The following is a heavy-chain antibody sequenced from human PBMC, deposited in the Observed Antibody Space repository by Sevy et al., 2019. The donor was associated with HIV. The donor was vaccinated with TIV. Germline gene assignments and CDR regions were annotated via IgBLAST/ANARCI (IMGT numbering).Heavy chain of an antibody. CDR3: TTVGFPHWGSEAFDI. CDR2: MISKIDGGTI. D-gene: IGHD3-16*01. CDR1: GFTFSIIY. Sequence: GGSLRLSCAASGFTFSIIYMNWVRQSPGKGLEWVGRMISKIDGGTIDYAAPVKDSFTMSRDDSKNTLYLQMNSLKADDTAVYYCTTVGFPHWGSEAFDIWGQGTMVTVSS. J-gene: IGHJ3*02. V-gene: IGHV3-15*01.